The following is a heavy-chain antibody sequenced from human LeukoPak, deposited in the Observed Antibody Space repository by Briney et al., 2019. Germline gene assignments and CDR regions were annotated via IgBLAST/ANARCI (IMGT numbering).Heavy chain of an antibody. CDR1: GGSISNYY. CDR3: ARGGSYGSYFDY. CDR2: IYYSGST. J-gene: IGHJ4*02. Sequence: SETLSLTCTVSGGSISNYYWSWIRQPPEKGLEWIGYIYYSGSTNYNPSLKSRVTISVDTSKNQFSLKLTSVTAADTAVYYCARGGSYGSYFDYWGQGTLVTVPS. D-gene: IGHD3-10*01. V-gene: IGHV4-59*08.